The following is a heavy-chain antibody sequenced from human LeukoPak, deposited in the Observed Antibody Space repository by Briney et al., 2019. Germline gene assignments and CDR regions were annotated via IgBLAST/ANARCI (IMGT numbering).Heavy chain of an antibody. J-gene: IGHJ4*02. CDR3: ARLIPLADY. CDR1: GGSISSSSYS. Sequence: SETLSLTCTVSGGSISSSSYSWGWIRQPPGKGLEWIGSIYYSGSTYYNPSLKSRVTISVDTSKNQFSLKLSSVTAADTAVYYCARLIPLADYWGQGTLVTVSS. V-gene: IGHV4-39*01. CDR2: IYYSGST.